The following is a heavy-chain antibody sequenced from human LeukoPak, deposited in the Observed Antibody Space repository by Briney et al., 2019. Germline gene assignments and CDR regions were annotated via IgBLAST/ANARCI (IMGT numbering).Heavy chain of an antibody. D-gene: IGHD6-13*01. CDR3: ASSIAADDAFDI. CDR2: INHSGST. CDR1: GGSFSGYY. Sequence: SETLSLTCAVYGGSFSGYYWSWIRQPPGKGLEWIGEINHSGSTNYNPSLKSRVTISVDTSKNQFSLKLSSVTAADTAVYYCASSIAADDAFDIWGQGTMVTVSS. J-gene: IGHJ3*02. V-gene: IGHV4-34*01.